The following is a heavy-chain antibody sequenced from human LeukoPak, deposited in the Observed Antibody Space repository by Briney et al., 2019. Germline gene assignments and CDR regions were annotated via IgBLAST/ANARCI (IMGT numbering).Heavy chain of an antibody. CDR3: AREPVVVVAATSYYYYGMDV. Sequence: SVKVSCKASGGTFSSYAISWVRQAPGQGLEWMGRIIPILGIANYAQKFQGRVTITADKSTSTAYMELSSLRSEDTAVYYCAREPVVVVAATSYYYYGMDVWGQGTTVTVSS. D-gene: IGHD2-15*01. CDR2: IIPILGIA. V-gene: IGHV1-69*04. CDR1: GGTFSSYA. J-gene: IGHJ6*02.